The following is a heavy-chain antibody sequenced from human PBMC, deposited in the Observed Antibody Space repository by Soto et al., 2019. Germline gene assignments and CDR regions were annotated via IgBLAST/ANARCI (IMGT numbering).Heavy chain of an antibody. CDR1: GGSISRGSYY. Sequence: SETLSLTCTVSGGSISRGSYYWCWIRQPPGKGLEWIGSIYYSGSTYYNPSLKSRVTISVDTSKNQFSLKLSSVTAADTAVYYCVRGSTMIVVAVKDFRWFDAWGQGTLVTVSS. V-gene: IGHV4-39*01. D-gene: IGHD3-22*01. J-gene: IGHJ5*02. CDR2: IYYSGST. CDR3: VRGSTMIVVAVKDFRWFDA.